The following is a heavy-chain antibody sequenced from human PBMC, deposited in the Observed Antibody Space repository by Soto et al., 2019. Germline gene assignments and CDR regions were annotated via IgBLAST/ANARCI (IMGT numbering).Heavy chain of an antibody. CDR3: AKDTYYYSSSGYYVFDS. V-gene: IGHV1-46*01. CDR1: GDTLTSYY. D-gene: IGHD3-22*01. Sequence: ASVKVSCKASGDTLTSYYMHWVRQAPGQGLEWMGIINPSGDTSYAQKFQGRVTMTRDTSTSTVYMELSSLRSEDTAVYYCAKDTYYYSSSGYYVFDSWGQGTLVTVSS. J-gene: IGHJ4*02. CDR2: INPSGDT.